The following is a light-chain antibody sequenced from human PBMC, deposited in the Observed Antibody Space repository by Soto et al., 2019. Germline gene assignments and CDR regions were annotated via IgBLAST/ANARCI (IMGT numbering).Light chain of an antibody. Sequence: EVVLTQSPGTLSLSPRERATLSCRASQSVSNNYLAWYQHKPGQAPRLLIYGASNRAPGIPDRFSGSGSGPDFPLSISTLEPEDFAVYYCQQYAASPRTFGEGTLVEVK. J-gene: IGKJ1*01. CDR2: GAS. V-gene: IGKV3-20*01. CDR3: QQYAASPRT. CDR1: QSVSNNY.